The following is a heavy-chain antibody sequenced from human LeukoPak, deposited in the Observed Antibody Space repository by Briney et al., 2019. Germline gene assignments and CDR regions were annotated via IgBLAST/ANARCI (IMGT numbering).Heavy chain of an antibody. D-gene: IGHD2-2*01. V-gene: IGHV3-23*01. Sequence: PGGSLRLSCAASGFTFSSYAMSWVRQAPGKGLEWVSAISGSSGSTYYADSVKGRFTISRDNSKNTLYLQMNSLRAEDTAVYYCAKDTGIVVVPAALEPNDAFDIWGQGTMVTVSS. J-gene: IGHJ3*02. CDR1: GFTFSSYA. CDR2: ISGSSGST. CDR3: AKDTGIVVVPAALEPNDAFDI.